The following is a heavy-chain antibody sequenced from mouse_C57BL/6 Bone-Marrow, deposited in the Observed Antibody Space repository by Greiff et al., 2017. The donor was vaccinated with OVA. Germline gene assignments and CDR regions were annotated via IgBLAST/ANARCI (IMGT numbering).Heavy chain of an antibody. Sequence: EVKLEESGEGLVKPGGSLQLSCAASGFTFSSYAMSWVRQTPEKRLEWVAYISSGGDFIYYSYPVKGRFTISRDNARNTLYLQMSRLKAEDTAMYYCTRERDLYYFDYWGQGTTLTVSS. D-gene: IGHD3-3*01. CDR2: ISSGGDFI. CDR1: GFTFSSYA. CDR3: TRERDLYYFDY. V-gene: IGHV5-9-1*02. J-gene: IGHJ2*01.